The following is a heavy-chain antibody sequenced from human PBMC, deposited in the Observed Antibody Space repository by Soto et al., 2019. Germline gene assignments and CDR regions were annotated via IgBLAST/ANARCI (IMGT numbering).Heavy chain of an antibody. CDR3: ARRIVGAKYFQH. D-gene: IGHD1-26*01. CDR1: GGSVSSGSYY. V-gene: IGHV4-61*01. Sequence: QVQLQESGPGLVKPSETLSLTCTVSGGSVSSGSYYWSWIRQPPGKGLEWIGYIYYSGSTNYNPSLKSRVTISVDTSKNQFSLKLSSVTAADTAVYYCARRIVGAKYFQHWGQGTLVTVSS. CDR2: IYYSGST. J-gene: IGHJ1*01.